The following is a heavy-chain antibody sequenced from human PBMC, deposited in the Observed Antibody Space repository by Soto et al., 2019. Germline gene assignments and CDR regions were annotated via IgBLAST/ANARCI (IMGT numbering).Heavy chain of an antibody. CDR2: ISGSGGST. D-gene: IGHD6-13*01. CDR1: GFTFSSYA. V-gene: IGHV3-23*01. CDR3: ARYATVSSSWYFDY. Sequence: GESLKISCAASGFTFSSYAMSWVRQAPGKGLEWVSAISGSGGSTYYADSVKGRFTISRDNSKNTLYLQMNSLRAEDTAVYYCARYATVSSSWYFDYWGQGTLVTVSS. J-gene: IGHJ4*02.